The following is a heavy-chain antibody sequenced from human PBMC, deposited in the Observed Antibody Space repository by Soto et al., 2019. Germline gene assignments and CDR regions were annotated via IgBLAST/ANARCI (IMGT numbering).Heavy chain of an antibody. CDR2: ISGSGGTT. J-gene: IGHJ4*02. V-gene: IGHV3-23*01. D-gene: IGHD1-26*01. Sequence: GGSLRLSCAAAGFTFNTYAMTWVREAPGKGLEWVSAISGSGGTTYYADSVKGRVTISRDNSKNTLFLEMNSLRADDTAVYYCAKGLVGGSLYYFDYRGQGTPVTVSS. CDR3: AKGLVGGSLYYFDY. CDR1: GFTFNTYA.